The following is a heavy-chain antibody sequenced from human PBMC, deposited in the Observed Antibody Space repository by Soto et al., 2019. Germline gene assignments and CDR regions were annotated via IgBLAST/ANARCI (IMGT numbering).Heavy chain of an antibody. Sequence: QVQLQESGPGLVKSSGTLSLTCAVSGVSIRSSHWWTWVRQPPGKGLEWIGEIHYSGTTNYNSPLGGRVTISADKSKNQFSLNMISVTAADPAIYYCARCAYGSYTFGIDVWGQGTTVTVSS. V-gene: IGHV4-4*02. CDR1: GVSIRSSHW. D-gene: IGHD3-3*01. CDR3: ARCAYGSYTFGIDV. J-gene: IGHJ6*02. CDR2: IHYSGTT.